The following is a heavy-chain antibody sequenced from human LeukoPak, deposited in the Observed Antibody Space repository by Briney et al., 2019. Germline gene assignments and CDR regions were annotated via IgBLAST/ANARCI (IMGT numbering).Heavy chain of an antibody. V-gene: IGHV5-10-1*01. D-gene: IGHD3-10*01. CDR3: ANLHYGSGSVSDF. Sequence: KGGEPLKISCKGSGYNFISWVRQMPGKGLEWMGRIDPSDSYATYNPSFQGHVTISGDKSINTAYLQWSSLKASDTAMYYCANLHYGSGSVSDFWGQGTLVTVSS. CDR1: GYNF. CDR2: IDPSDSYA. J-gene: IGHJ4*02.